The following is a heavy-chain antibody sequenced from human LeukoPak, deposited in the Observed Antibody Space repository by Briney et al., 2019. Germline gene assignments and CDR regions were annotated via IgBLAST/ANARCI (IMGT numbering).Heavy chain of an antibody. Sequence: GESLKISCNGSKDTFDNYWIGWVRQMPGKGLEWMGIIYPDDSDTRYSPSFQGQVIISADKSISTAYLQWSSLKASDTAMYYCARGGRSSYGMDVWGQGTTVTVSS. CDR1: KDTFDNYW. J-gene: IGHJ6*02. D-gene: IGHD1-26*01. CDR3: ARGGRSSYGMDV. V-gene: IGHV5-51*01. CDR2: IYPDDSDT.